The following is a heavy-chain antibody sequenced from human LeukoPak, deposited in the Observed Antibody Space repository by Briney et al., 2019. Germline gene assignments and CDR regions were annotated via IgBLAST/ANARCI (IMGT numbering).Heavy chain of an antibody. Sequence: SETLSLTCAVYGGSFSGYYWSWIRQPPGKGLEWIGEINHSGSTNYNPSLKSRVTISVDTSKNQFSLKLSSVTAADTAVYYCARDSIAAVRYYGMDVWGQGTTVTVSS. V-gene: IGHV4-34*01. D-gene: IGHD6-13*01. CDR3: ARDSIAAVRYYGMDV. CDR1: GGSFSGYY. CDR2: INHSGST. J-gene: IGHJ6*02.